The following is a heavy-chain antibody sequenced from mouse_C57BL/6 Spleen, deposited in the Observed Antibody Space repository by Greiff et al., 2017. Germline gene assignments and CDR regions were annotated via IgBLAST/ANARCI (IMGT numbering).Heavy chain of an antibody. Sequence: VKLMESGPELVKPGASVKISCKASGYAFSSSWMNWVKQRPGKGLEWIGRIYPGDGDTNYNGKFKGKATLTADKSSSTAYMQLSSLTSEDSAVYFCARDDYGSSYFDYWGQGTTLTVSS. CDR1: GYAFSSSW. D-gene: IGHD1-1*01. CDR2: IYPGDGDT. CDR3: ARDDYGSSYFDY. J-gene: IGHJ2*01. V-gene: IGHV1-82*01.